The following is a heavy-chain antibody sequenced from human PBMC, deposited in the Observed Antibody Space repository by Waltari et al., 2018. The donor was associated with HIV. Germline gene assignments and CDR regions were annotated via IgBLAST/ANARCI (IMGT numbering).Heavy chain of an antibody. CDR3: ARGEQQLVHGDAFDI. CDR2: IYYSGST. V-gene: IGHV4-59*01. J-gene: IGHJ3*02. CDR1: GGSISSYY. D-gene: IGHD6-13*01. Sequence: QVQLQESGPGLVKPSETLSLTCTVSGGSISSYYWSWIRQPPGKGLEWIGYIYYSGSTNYHPSLKSRVTITVDASKSHFSLKLGSVTAADTAVYYCARGEQQLVHGDAFDIWVQETMVTVSS.